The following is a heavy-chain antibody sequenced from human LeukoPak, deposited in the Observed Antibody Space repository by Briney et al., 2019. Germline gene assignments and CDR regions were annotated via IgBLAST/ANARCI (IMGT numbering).Heavy chain of an antibody. CDR3: ASLGTLVP. CDR2: INTDGSIT. V-gene: IGHV3-74*03. CDR1: GFTFSTYL. J-gene: IGHJ5*02. D-gene: IGHD3-9*01. Sequence: GGSLRLSCATSGFTFSTYLMHWVRQAPGKGLVWVSRINTDGSITTYADSVKGRFTISRDNAKNTLYLQMNSLRDEDTAVYYCASLGTLVPWGQGTLVTVSS.